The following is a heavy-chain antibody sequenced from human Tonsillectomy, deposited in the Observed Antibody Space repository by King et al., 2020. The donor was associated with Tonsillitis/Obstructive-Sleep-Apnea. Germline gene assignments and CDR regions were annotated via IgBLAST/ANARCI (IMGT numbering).Heavy chain of an antibody. D-gene: IGHD3-16*01. CDR2: IYPGDSDT. V-gene: IGHV5-51*01. Sequence: QLVQSGAEVKKPGESLKISCKGSGYSFTSYWIGWVRQMPGKGLEWMGIIYPGDSDTRYSPSFQGQVTISADKSISTAYLQGSSLKASDTAMYYCARQLWGTGRLDGLDVWGQGTTVTVSS. CDR3: ARQLWGTGRLDGLDV. J-gene: IGHJ6*02. CDR1: GYSFTSYW.